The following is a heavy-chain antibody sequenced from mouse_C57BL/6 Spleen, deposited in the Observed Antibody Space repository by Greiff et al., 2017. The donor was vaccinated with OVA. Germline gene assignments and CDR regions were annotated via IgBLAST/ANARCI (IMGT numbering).Heavy chain of an antibody. Sequence: EVHLVESGGDLVKPGGSLKLSCAASGFTFSSYGMSWVRQTPDKRLEWVATISSGGSYTYYPDSVKGRFPISRDNAKNTLYLQMSSLKSEDTAMDNGARHVDGNYEGVDDWGQGTTLTVAS. J-gene: IGHJ2*01. CDR2: ISSGGSYT. V-gene: IGHV5-6*01. CDR1: GFTFSSYG. CDR3: ARHVDGNYEGVDD. D-gene: IGHD2-1*01.